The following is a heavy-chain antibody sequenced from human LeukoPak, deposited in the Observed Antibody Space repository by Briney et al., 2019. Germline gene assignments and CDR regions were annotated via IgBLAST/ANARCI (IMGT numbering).Heavy chain of an antibody. D-gene: IGHD2-15*01. Sequence: ASVKVSCKASGGTFSSYTITWVRQAPGQGFEWMGGIIPIFGTANYAQKFQGRVTITADKYTSTAYMELSSLRSEDTAVYYCARMARGYCSGGYCYGTDYWGQGTLVTVSS. CDR3: ARMARGYCSGGYCYGTDY. CDR1: GGTFSSYT. V-gene: IGHV1-69*06. CDR2: IIPIFGTA. J-gene: IGHJ4*02.